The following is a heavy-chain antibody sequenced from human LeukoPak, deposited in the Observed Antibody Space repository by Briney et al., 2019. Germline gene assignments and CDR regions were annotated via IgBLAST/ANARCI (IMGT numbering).Heavy chain of an antibody. V-gene: IGHV3-23*01. Sequence: GGSLRLSCAASGFTFRSYAMSWVRQAPGKGLDWVSAIDSTGDYTYHADSVKGRLTISRDNSKNTLYLQMDSLRAEDTAIYYCAKGSSGGRPYYFDYWGQGTLVTVSS. CDR3: AKGSSGGRPYYFDY. J-gene: IGHJ4*02. CDR1: GFTFRSYA. D-gene: IGHD3-22*01. CDR2: IDSTGDYT.